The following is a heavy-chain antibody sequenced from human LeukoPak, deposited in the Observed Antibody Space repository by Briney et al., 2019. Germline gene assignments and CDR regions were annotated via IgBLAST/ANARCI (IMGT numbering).Heavy chain of an antibody. V-gene: IGHV4-30-4*01. CDR3: ARVYCSSTSCYHFDY. J-gene: IGHJ4*02. Sequence: KPSETLSLTCAVYGGSFSGYYWSWIRQPPGKGLEWIGYIYYSGSTYYNPSLKSRVTISVDTSKNQFSLKLSSVTAADTAVYYCARVYCSSTSCYHFDYWGQGTLVTVSS. CDR1: GGSFSGYY. CDR2: IYYSGST. D-gene: IGHD2-2*01.